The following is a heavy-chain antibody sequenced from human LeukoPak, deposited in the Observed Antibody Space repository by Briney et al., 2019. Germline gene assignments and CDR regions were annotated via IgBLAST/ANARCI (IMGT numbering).Heavy chain of an antibody. Sequence: PSETLSLTCAVSGYSISSGYYWGWIRQPPGKGLEWIGRIYTSGSTNYNPSLKSRVTMSVDTSKNQFSLKLSSVTAADTAVYYCARGEYYYDSSGYYYYYMDVWGKGTTVTVSS. CDR1: GYSISSGYY. D-gene: IGHD3-22*01. J-gene: IGHJ6*03. CDR2: IYTSGST. V-gene: IGHV4-38-2*01. CDR3: ARGEYYYDSSGYYYYYMDV.